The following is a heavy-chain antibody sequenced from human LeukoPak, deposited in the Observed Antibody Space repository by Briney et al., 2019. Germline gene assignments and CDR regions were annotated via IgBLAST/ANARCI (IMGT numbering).Heavy chain of an antibody. CDR2: IWYDGSNK. CDR1: GFTFSSCG. J-gene: IGHJ4*02. V-gene: IGHV3-33*01. D-gene: IGHD3-22*01. Sequence: GGSLRLSCAASGFTFSSCGMHWVRQAPGKGLEWVAVIWYDGSNKYYADSVKGRFTISRDNSKNTMYLQMNSLRVEDTAVYYCVRCSGYPYYFDYWGQGTLVTVSS. CDR3: VRCSGYPYYFDY.